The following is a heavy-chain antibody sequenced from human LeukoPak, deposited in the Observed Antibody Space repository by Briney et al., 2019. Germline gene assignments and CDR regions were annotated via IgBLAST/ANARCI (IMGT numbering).Heavy chain of an antibody. D-gene: IGHD2-15*01. CDR3: GIDGGY. CDR1: GFTFSSYN. V-gene: IGHV3-21*05. Sequence: GGSPRLSCAASGFTFSSYNMNWVRQAPGKGLEWVSYISASTTLKYYADSVKGRVTISRDNAENSLYLQMNSLRAEDTAVYYCGIDGGYWGQGTLVTVSS. CDR2: ISASTTLK. J-gene: IGHJ4*02.